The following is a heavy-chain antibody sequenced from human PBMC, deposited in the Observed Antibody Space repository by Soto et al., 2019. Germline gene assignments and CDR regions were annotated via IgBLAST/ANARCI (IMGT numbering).Heavy chain of an antibody. J-gene: IGHJ3*02. CDR3: ATEAQLISSIAAAATPAFDI. CDR1: GSTFRSYA. D-gene: IGHD6-13*01. CDR2: ISYDGSNK. Sequence: GSLRPSCTASGSTFRSYAMHWVRQAPGTGLEWVAVISYDGSNKYYADSVKGRFTISRDNCKNTLYLQMNSLRAEATAVYYCATEAQLISSIAAAATPAFDIWGQGTTVTVSS. V-gene: IGHV3-30*14.